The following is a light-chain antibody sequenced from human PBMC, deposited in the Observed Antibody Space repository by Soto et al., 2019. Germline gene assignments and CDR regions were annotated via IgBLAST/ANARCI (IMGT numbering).Light chain of an antibody. CDR1: KQISTY. CDR2: AAS. V-gene: IGKV1-39*01. Sequence: DIQMTQSPSALSASVGDRVTITCRASKQISTYVNWYQQKSGKAPRLLIFAASTLQTGVPSRFSGSGSGTHFTLTISSLHPEDFATYYCQQSFTTPCTFGQGTNLAI. J-gene: IGKJ2*01. CDR3: QQSFTTPCT.